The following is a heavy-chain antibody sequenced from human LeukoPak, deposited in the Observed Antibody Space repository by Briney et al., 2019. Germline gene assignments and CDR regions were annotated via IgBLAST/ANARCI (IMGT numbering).Heavy chain of an antibody. J-gene: IGHJ4*02. CDR3: ARHVYCSGGSCVFDY. CDR1: GGSISSGSYY. CDR2: IYTSGST. Sequence: SETLSLTCTVSGGSISSGSYYWSWIRQPAGKGLEWIGRIYTSGSTNYNPSLKSRVTISVDTSKNQFSLKLSSVTAADTAVYYCARHVYCSGGSCVFDYWGQGTLVTVSS. D-gene: IGHD2-15*01. V-gene: IGHV4-61*02.